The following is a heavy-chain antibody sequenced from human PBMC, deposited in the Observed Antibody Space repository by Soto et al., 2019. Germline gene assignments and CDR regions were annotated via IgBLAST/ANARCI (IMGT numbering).Heavy chain of an antibody. CDR2: IKQDGSEK. V-gene: IGHV3-7*05. J-gene: IGHJ6*02. CDR3: ARDLAYYYYYGMDV. CDR1: GFTFSSYW. Sequence: GGSLRLSCAASGFTFSSYWMSWVRQAPGKGLEWVANIKQDGSEKYYVDSVKGRFTISRDNAKNSLYLQMNSLRAEDTAVYYCARDLAYYYYYGMDVWGQGTTVTVSS.